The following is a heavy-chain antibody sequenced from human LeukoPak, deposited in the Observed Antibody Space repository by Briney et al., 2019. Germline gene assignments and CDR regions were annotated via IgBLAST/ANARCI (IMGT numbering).Heavy chain of an antibody. CDR1: GFTFDDYA. Sequence: GGSLRLSCAASGFTFDDYAMHWVRQAPGKGLEWVSGISWNSGSIGYADSVKGRFTISRDNAKNSLYLQMNSLRAEDTALYYCAKDIAAAGRYYYGMDVWGQGTTLTVSS. D-gene: IGHD6-13*01. CDR3: AKDIAAAGRYYYGMDV. V-gene: IGHV3-9*01. CDR2: ISWNSGSI. J-gene: IGHJ6*02.